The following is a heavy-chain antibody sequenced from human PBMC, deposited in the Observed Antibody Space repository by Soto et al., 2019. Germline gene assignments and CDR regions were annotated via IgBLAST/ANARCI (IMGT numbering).Heavy chain of an antibody. D-gene: IGHD2-2*01. J-gene: IGHJ1*01. V-gene: IGHV4-34*01. CDR3: ALAPAAHILH. Sequence: QVQLQQWGAGLLKPSETLSLTCAVYGGSLSAYYWSWIRQPPGKGLEWIGEINPSGTTNYNPTLKSRVTISVYTSKNQFSLKLSSVTAADTAVYHCALAPAAHILHWGQGTLVTVSS. CDR1: GGSLSAYY. CDR2: INPSGTT.